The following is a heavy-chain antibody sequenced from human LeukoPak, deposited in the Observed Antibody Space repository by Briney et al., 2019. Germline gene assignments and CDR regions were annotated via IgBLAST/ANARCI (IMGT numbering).Heavy chain of an antibody. J-gene: IGHJ4*02. Sequence: GGSLRLSCAASGFTFSSYGMHWVRQAPGKGLEWVAFIRYDGSNKYYADSVKGRFTISRDNSKNTLYLQMNSLRAEDTAVYYCANSRDFDFWNWFRTEYYFDCWGQGTLVTVSS. D-gene: IGHD3-3*01. CDR2: IRYDGSNK. CDR3: ANSRDFDFWNWFRTEYYFDC. V-gene: IGHV3-30*02. CDR1: GFTFSSYG.